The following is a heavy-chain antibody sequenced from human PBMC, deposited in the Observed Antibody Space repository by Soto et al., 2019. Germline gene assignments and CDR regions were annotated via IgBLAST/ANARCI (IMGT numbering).Heavy chain of an antibody. V-gene: IGHV1-69*01. J-gene: IGHJ6*02. CDR3: ATQLRQFWSGYWGYGMDV. CDR2: IIPIFGTA. D-gene: IGHD3-3*02. CDR1: GGTFSSYA. Sequence: QVQLVQSGAEVKKPGSSVKVSCKASGGTFSSYAISWVRQAPGQGLEWMGGIIPIFGTANYAQKFQGRVTITADESTSTAYMELSSLRSEDTAVYYCATQLRQFWSGYWGYGMDVWGQGTTVTVSS.